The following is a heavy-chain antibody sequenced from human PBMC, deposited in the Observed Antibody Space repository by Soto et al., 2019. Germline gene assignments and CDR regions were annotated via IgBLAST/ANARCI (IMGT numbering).Heavy chain of an antibody. Sequence: TFRSYAMSWVRQAPGKGLEWVSAISGSGGSTYYADSVKGRFTISRDNSKNTLYLQMNSLRAEDTAVYYCAKDAAVCSSTSCYPWFWFDPWGQGTLVTVSS. D-gene: IGHD2-2*01. V-gene: IGHV3-23*01. CDR2: ISGSGGST. J-gene: IGHJ5*02. CDR1: TFRSYA. CDR3: AKDAAVCSSTSCYPWFWFDP.